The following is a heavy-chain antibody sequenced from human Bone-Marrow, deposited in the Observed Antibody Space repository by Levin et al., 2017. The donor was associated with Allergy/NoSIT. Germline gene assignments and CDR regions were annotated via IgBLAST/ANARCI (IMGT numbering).Heavy chain of an antibody. D-gene: IGHD1-7*01. CDR2: IYWDDDK. CDR1: GFSLSTSGVG. Sequence: SGPTLVKPTQTLTLTCSFSGFSLSTSGVGVGWIRQPPGQALECLAIIYWDDDKRYSPSLRSRPTITKDTANNQVVLTMTHMDPVDTATYYCAHRRTGVSQWNYGDFDYWGPGTLITVSS. V-gene: IGHV2-5*02. CDR3: AHRRTGVSQWNYGDFDY. J-gene: IGHJ4*02.